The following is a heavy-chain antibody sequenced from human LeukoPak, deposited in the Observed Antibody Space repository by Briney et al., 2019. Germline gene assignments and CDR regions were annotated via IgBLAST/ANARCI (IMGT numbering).Heavy chain of an antibody. D-gene: IGHD3-16*01. J-gene: IGHJ4*02. V-gene: IGHV3-66*02. Sequence: RGSLRLSCAASGFTVSNNYMSWVRQAPGKGLEWVSVIYSGDNTYYVESVKGRLTISRDNSKNTLFLQMNRLRAEDTAVYYCAGRRVLDASFDYWGQGTLVTVSS. CDR2: IYSGDNT. CDR3: AGRRVLDASFDY. CDR1: GFTVSNNY.